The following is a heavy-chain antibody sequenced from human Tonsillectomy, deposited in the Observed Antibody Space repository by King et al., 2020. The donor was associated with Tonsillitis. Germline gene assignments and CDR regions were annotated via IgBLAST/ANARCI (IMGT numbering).Heavy chain of an antibody. CDR2: ISSSSSDI. J-gene: IGHJ1*01. CDR3: VLGLGYCNGDTCYTRDIQH. Sequence: VQLVESGGSVVKPGGSLRLSCEGSGFSFNSYSMNWVRQAPGKGLEWISSISSSSSDIYYADSLKGRFIISRDNAKKSLFLQMNSLREDDTATYFCVLGLGYCNGDTCYTRDIQHWGQGTLVIVSS. D-gene: IGHD2-15*01. V-gene: IGHV3-21*04. CDR1: GFSFNSYS.